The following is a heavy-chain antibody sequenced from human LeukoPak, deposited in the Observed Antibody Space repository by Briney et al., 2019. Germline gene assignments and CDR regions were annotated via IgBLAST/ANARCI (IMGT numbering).Heavy chain of an antibody. V-gene: IGHV3-23*01. CDR2: ISGSGGST. CDR1: GFTFSSIA. CDR3: AKGGRGAARFSGLDV. J-gene: IGHJ6*02. D-gene: IGHD6-6*01. Sequence: GGSLRLSCAASGFTFSSIAMSWVRQAPGKGLGWVSSISGSGGSTYHADSVKGRFTIARDTSKNTLYLQMNSLRVDDTAVYYCAKGGRGAARFSGLDVWGQGTTVTVSS.